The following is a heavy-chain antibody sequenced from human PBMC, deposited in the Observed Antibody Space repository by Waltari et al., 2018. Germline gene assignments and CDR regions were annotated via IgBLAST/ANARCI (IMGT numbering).Heavy chain of an antibody. CDR3: ARPRRELRRCDAFDI. J-gene: IGHJ3*02. CDR1: GGTFSSYA. D-gene: IGHD1-26*01. CDR2: IIPLFGTA. Sequence: QVQLVQSGAEVKKPGSSVKVSCKASGGTFSSYAISWVRQAPGQGLEWMGGIIPLFGTAIYALKCQGRVTITTDESTSTAYMELSSLRSEDTAVYYCARPRRELRRCDAFDIWGQGTMVTVSS. V-gene: IGHV1-69*05.